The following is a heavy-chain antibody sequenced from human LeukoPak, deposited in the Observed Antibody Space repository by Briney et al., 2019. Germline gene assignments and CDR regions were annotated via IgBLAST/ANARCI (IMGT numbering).Heavy chain of an antibody. CDR1: GYTFIGYY. D-gene: IGHD4-17*01. Sequence: ASVKVSCKASGYTFIGYYIHWVRQAPGQGLEWMGWISPNSGCTNYAQKFQGRVTMTRDTSISTAYMELSRLRSDDTAVYYCARDYGRGQILYYYMDVWGKGTTVTISS. V-gene: IGHV1-2*02. CDR2: ISPNSGCT. J-gene: IGHJ6*03. CDR3: ARDYGRGQILYYYMDV.